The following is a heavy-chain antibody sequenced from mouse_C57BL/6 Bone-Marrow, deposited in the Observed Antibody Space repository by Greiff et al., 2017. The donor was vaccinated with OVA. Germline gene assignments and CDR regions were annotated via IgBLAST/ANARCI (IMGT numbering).Heavy chain of an antibody. Sequence: EVQGVESGGDLVKPGGSLKLSCAASGFTFSSYGMSWVRQTPDKRLEWVATISSGGRYTYYTDSVKGRFTISRDNAKNTLYLQMSSLKAEDTAMYYCARRGNYYSNYDYAMDDWGQGTSVTVSS. CDR2: ISSGGRYT. D-gene: IGHD2-5*01. V-gene: IGHV5-6*01. CDR1: GFTFSSYG. CDR3: ARRGNYYSNYDYAMDD. J-gene: IGHJ4*01.